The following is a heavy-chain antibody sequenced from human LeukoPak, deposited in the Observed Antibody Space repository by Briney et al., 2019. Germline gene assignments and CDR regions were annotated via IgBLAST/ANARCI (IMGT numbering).Heavy chain of an antibody. CDR1: GYIFTSYV. CDR2: IIPIFGTA. J-gene: IGHJ4*02. Sequence: GASVKVSCTASGYIFTSYVLHWVRQAPGQGLEWMGGIIPIFGTANYAQKFQGRVTITADESTSTAYMELSSLRSEDTAVYYCARVVAGSYGHRFDYWGQGTLVTVSS. CDR3: ARVVAGSYGHRFDY. V-gene: IGHV1-69*13. D-gene: IGHD5-18*01.